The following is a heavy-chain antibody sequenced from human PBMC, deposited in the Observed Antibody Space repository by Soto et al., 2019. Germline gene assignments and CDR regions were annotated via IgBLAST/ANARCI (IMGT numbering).Heavy chain of an antibody. Sequence: ETLSLTCTVSGGSISSYYWSWIWQPPGKGLEWIGYIYYSGSTYYNPSLKSRVTISVDTSKNQFSLKLSSVTAADTAVYYCARSPIAAAGLYYYYYYGMDVWGQGTTVTVSS. D-gene: IGHD6-13*01. J-gene: IGHJ6*02. CDR3: ARSPIAAAGLYYYYYYGMDV. CDR1: GGSISSYY. V-gene: IGHV4-59*04. CDR2: IYYSGST.